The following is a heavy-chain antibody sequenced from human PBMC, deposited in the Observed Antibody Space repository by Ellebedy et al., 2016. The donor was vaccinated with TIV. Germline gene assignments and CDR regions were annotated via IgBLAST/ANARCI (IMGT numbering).Heavy chain of an antibody. J-gene: IGHJ4*02. Sequence: GESLKISCAASGFTFSNYNMNWVRQAPGKGLEWVASISSSSTYIYDADSVKGRFTISRDNAKNSLYLQMNSLRAEDTAVYDCARNPQGVPFDYWGQGTLVTVSS. CDR3: ARNPQGVPFDY. D-gene: IGHD2-8*01. V-gene: IGHV3-21*01. CDR2: ISSSSTYI. CDR1: GFTFSNYN.